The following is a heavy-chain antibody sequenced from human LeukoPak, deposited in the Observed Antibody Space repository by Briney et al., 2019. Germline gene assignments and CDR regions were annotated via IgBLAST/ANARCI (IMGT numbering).Heavy chain of an antibody. CDR1: GYTFTGYY. Sequence: ASVKVSCKASGYTFTGYYMHWVRQAPGQGLEWMGWINPNSGGTNYAQKFQGRVTMTRDTPISTAYMELSRLRSDDTAVYYCAREGRLYSSSKVYYFDYWGQGTLVTVSS. CDR2: INPNSGGT. J-gene: IGHJ4*02. CDR3: AREGRLYSSSKVYYFDY. D-gene: IGHD6-6*01. V-gene: IGHV1-2*02.